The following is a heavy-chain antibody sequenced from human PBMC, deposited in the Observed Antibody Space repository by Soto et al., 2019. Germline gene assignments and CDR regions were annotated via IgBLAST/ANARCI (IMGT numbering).Heavy chain of an antibody. J-gene: IGHJ4*02. CDR3: ARHRGGGYHRNYFAY. D-gene: IGHD2-15*01. CDR2: INHSGST. V-gene: IGHV4-34*01. Sequence: SETLSLTCAVYGGSFSGYYWSWIRQPPGKGLEWIGEINHSGSTNYNPSLKSRVTISVDTSKNQFSLKLSSVAAADTAVYYCARHRGGGYHRNYFAYWGQRTLVPVSS. CDR1: GGSFSGYY.